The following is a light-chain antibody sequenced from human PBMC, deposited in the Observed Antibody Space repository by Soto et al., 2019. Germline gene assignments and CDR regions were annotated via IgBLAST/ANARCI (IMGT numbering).Light chain of an antibody. V-gene: IGKV3-11*01. J-gene: IGKJ4*01. CDR2: DAS. CDR1: QSVSSY. CDR3: QQRSNWLAL. Sequence: EIVLTQSPATLSLSPGERATLSCRASQSVSSYLAWYQQKPGQAPRLLIYDASNRATGIPARFSGSGSGTDFTLTISSLEPEDFAVYYCQQRSNWLALFGGGTKVDIK.